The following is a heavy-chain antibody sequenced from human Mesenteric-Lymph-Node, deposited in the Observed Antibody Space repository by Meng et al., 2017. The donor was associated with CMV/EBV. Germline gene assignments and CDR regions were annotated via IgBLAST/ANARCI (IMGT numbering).Heavy chain of an antibody. J-gene: IGHJ6*02. CDR3: ASFGWQQLSKSYYYYGMDV. CDR2: MNPNSGNT. V-gene: IGHV1-8*02. D-gene: IGHD6-13*01. CDR1: GYTFTNYY. Sequence: ASVKVSCKASGYTFTNYYIHWVRQAPGQGLEWMGWMNPNSGNTGYAQKFQGRVTMTRNTSISTAYMELSSLRSEDTAVYYCASFGWQQLSKSYYYYGMDVWGQGTTVTVSS.